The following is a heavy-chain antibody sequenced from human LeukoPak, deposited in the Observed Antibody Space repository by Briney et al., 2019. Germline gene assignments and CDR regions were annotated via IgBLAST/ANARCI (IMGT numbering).Heavy chain of an antibody. CDR2: IGNRGTTV. CDR3: ASVDTALLHFYGMDV. D-gene: IGHD5-18*01. CDR1: GFTFSSYE. J-gene: IGHJ6*02. Sequence: LPGGSLRLSCVASGFTFSSYEMNWVRQAPGKGLEWVSYIGNRGTTVYYADSVKGRFTISRDNAKNSLSLQMNSLRVEDTAVYYCASVDTALLHFYGMDVWGPGATVTVSS. V-gene: IGHV3-48*03.